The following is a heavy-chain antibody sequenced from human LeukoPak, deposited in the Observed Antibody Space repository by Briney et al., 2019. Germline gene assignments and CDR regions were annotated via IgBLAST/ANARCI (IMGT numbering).Heavy chain of an antibody. CDR1: GGSISSGGYS. V-gene: IGHV4-30-2*01. D-gene: IGHD2-2*01. CDR2: IYHSGST. Sequence: PSETLSLTCAVSGGSISSGGYSWSWIRQPPGKGLEWIGYIYHSGSTYYNPSLKSRVTISVDRSKNQFSLKLSSVTAADTAVYYCARVTLIVVVAWFDPWGQGTLVTVSS. J-gene: IGHJ5*02. CDR3: ARVTLIVVVAWFDP.